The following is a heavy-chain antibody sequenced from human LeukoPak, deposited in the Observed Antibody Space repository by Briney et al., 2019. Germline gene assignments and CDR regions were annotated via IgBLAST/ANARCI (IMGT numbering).Heavy chain of an antibody. V-gene: IGHV4-31*03. J-gene: IGHJ4*02. CDR1: GGSISSGGYY. CDR3: ARDSLGGVTTSCSV. CDR2: IYYSGST. Sequence: SQTLSLTCTVPGGSISSGGYYWSWIRQHPGKGLEWIGYIYYSGSTYYNPSLKSRVTISVDTSKNQFSLKLSSVTAADTAVYYCARDSLGGVTTSCSVWGQGTLVTVSS. D-gene: IGHD4-17*01.